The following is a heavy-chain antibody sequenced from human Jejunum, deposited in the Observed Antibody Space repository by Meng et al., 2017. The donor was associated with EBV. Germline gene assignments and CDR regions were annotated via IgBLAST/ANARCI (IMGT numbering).Heavy chain of an antibody. D-gene: IGHD6-13*01. CDR3: ARGVAAGFDY. Sequence: QLGELGAGVKKPGASVKVSCKASGYTFTSYDINWVRQATGQGPEWMGWMSPNSGNTGYAQKFQGRVTMTRDTSISTDYMELSSLRSEDTAVYYCARGVAAGFDYWGQGTLVTVSS. CDR1: GYTFTSYD. J-gene: IGHJ4*02. CDR2: MSPNSGNT. V-gene: IGHV1-8*02.